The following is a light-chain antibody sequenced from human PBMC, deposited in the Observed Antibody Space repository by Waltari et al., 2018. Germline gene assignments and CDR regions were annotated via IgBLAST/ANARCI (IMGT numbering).Light chain of an antibody. Sequence: QSALTQPASVSGSPGQSITISCTGTSSDVGGFNYVSWYQQYQGKAPKLMIFEVSNRPSGVSNRFSGSKSGNTASLTISGLQAEDEADYYCSSFTSSSVYVFGTGTKVTVL. J-gene: IGLJ1*01. CDR2: EVS. V-gene: IGLV2-14*01. CDR1: SSDVGGFNY. CDR3: SSFTSSSVYV.